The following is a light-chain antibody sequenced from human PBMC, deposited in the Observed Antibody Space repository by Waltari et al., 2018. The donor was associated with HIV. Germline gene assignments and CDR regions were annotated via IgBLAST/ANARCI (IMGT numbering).Light chain of an antibody. CDR2: LNSDGSH. J-gene: IGLJ3*02. Sequence: QLLLTQSPSASASLGASVKLTCTLTSGHSNYAIAWQQQQPEKGPRYLMNLNSDGSHNKGDGIPDRFSGSSSGAERYLTISSLQSEDEADYYCQTWGTGTWVFGGGTKLTVL. CDR1: SGHSNYA. CDR3: QTWGTGTWV. V-gene: IGLV4-69*01.